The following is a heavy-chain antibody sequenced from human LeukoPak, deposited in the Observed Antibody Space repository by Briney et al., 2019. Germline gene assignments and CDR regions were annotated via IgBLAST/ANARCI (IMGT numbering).Heavy chain of an antibody. CDR1: GFTFSNHA. CDR2: IGTAGDT. V-gene: IGHV3-13*01. J-gene: IGHJ4*02. Sequence: GGSLRLSCATSGFTFSNHAMHWVRNPTGKGLEWVSAIGTAGDTFYPGSVKGRFTISRENAKNSLSLQMNSLRAEDTAVYYCVRQQTPHGNFDYWGQGTLVTASS. D-gene: IGHD1-26*01. CDR3: VRQQTPHGNFDY.